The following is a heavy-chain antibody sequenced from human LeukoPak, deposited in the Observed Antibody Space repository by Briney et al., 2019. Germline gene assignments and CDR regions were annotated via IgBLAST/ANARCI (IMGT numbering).Heavy chain of an antibody. Sequence: ASVTVSCKASGYTFTSYGISWVRQAPGQGLEWMGWISAYNGNTNYAQKLQGRVTMTTGTSTSTAYMELRSLRSDDTAVYYCARGLRSPDYYYYGMDVWGQGTTVTVSS. CDR2: ISAYNGNT. J-gene: IGHJ6*02. CDR1: GYTFTSYG. CDR3: ARGLRSPDYYYYGMDV. V-gene: IGHV1-18*01. D-gene: IGHD5/OR15-5a*01.